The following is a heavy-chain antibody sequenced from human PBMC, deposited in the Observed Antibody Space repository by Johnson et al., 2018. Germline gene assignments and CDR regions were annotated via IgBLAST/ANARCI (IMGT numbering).Heavy chain of an antibody. D-gene: IGHD3-10*01. V-gene: IGHV3-23*04. Sequence: EVQLVESGGGLVQXGGSLRLSCAASGFTFSSSSMSWVRQAPGKGLEWVSAISGTGDSTYYADSVKGRFTISRDNSKNTLFLQMNSLRAEDTAVYYCAKIWFGPHDAFDVWGQGTLVTVSS. CDR2: ISGTGDST. CDR1: GFTFSSSS. J-gene: IGHJ3*01. CDR3: AKIWFGPHDAFDV.